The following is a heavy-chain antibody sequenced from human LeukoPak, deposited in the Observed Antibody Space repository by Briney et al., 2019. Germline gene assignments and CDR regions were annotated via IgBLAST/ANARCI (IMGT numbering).Heavy chain of an antibody. Sequence: ASVKVSCKASGYTFTSYAMNWVRQAPGQGLEWMGWNNTNTGNPTYAQGFTGRFVFSLDTSVSTSYLQISSLRAEDTAVYYCARISGYGDYYYYYMDVWGKGTTVTVSS. CDR2: NNTNTGNP. J-gene: IGHJ6*03. CDR3: ARISGYGDYYYYYMDV. CDR1: GYTFTSYA. D-gene: IGHD5-12*01. V-gene: IGHV7-4-1*02.